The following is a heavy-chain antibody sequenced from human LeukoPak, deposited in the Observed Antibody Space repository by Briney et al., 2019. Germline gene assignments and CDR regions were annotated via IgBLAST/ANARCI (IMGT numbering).Heavy chain of an antibody. CDR1: GYTFTGYY. V-gene: IGHV1-8*02. J-gene: IGHJ4*02. Sequence: ASVKVSCKTSGYTFTGYYIHLLRQAPGQGLEWMGWMNPNSGNTGYAQKFQGRVTMTRNTSISTAYMELSSLRSEDTAVYYCARPYYDILTGYYEYYFDYWGQGTLVTVPS. CDR3: ARPYYDILTGYYEYYFDY. CDR2: MNPNSGNT. D-gene: IGHD3-9*01.